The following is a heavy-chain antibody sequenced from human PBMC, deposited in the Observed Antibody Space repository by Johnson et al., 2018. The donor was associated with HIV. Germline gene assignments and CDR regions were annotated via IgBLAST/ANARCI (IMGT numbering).Heavy chain of an antibody. CDR3: AKDLFTGREDDVFDV. Sequence: QVQLVESGGGVVQPGRSLRLSCAASGFTFSSFAMHWVRQAPGKGLEWVAVISYDGSNKYYADSVKGRFTISRDNSKNTLYLQMNSLRAEDTAVYYCAKDLFTGREDDVFDVWGQGTVVTVSS. CDR1: GFTFSSFA. J-gene: IGHJ3*01. CDR2: ISYDGSNK. D-gene: IGHD1-14*01. V-gene: IGHV3-30-3*01.